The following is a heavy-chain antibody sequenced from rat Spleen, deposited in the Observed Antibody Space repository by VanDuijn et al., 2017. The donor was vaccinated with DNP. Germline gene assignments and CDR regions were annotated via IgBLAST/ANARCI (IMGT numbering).Heavy chain of an antibody. Sequence: QVELRESGLGLVQPSQTLSLTCAISGFSLTSYTVSWVRQPPGKGLEWIAAISSGGNTYYNSALKSRLSISRDTSKSQVFLKMNSLQTEDAAIYFCTREGDFYDGYYPGFAYWGQGTLVTVSS. CDR3: TREGDFYDGYYPGFAY. V-gene: IGHV2-6*01. CDR1: GFSLTSYT. CDR2: ISSGGNT. D-gene: IGHD1-12*03. J-gene: IGHJ3*01.